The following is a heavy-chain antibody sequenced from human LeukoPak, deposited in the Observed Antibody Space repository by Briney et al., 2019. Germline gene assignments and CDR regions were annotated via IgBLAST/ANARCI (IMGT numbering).Heavy chain of an antibody. CDR1: GYTFSEYY. Sequence: GASVKVSCKASGYTFSEYYLHWVRQAPGQGLEWMGWINPSSGNTNSARKFQGRVTMTRDTSITTAYMELSRLRSDDTAVYYCARARKEIGYDGWFDPWGQGTLVTVSS. J-gene: IGHJ5*02. D-gene: IGHD5-12*01. CDR2: INPSSGNT. V-gene: IGHV1-2*02. CDR3: ARARKEIGYDGWFDP.